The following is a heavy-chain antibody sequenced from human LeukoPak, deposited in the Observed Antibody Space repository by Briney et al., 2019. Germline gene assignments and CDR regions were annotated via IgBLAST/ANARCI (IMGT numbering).Heavy chain of an antibody. V-gene: IGHV3-23*01. D-gene: IGHD6-6*01. CDR2: ISGSGGST. Sequence: GGSLRLSCAASGFTFSSYAMSWVRQAPGKGLEWVSAISGSGGSTYYADSVKGRFTISTVNSKNTLYLQMNSLRAEDTAVYYCAKAWTPSSSNAFDIWGQGTMVTVSS. CDR1: GFTFSSYA. J-gene: IGHJ3*02. CDR3: AKAWTPSSSNAFDI.